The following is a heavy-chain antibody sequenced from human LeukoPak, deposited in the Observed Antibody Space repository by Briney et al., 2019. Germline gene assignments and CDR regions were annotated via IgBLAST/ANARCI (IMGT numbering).Heavy chain of an antibody. V-gene: IGHV4-39*01. CDR2: IYYSGST. Sequence: SETLSLTCTVSGASISSSTDYWGWIRQPPGKGLEWIANIYYSGSTYYNPSLKSRVTISVDRSKNQFSLKLSSVTAADTAVYYCAGLIRPGWFDPWGQGTLVTVSS. D-gene: IGHD1-14*01. CDR1: GASISSSTDY. J-gene: IGHJ5*02. CDR3: AGLIRPGWFDP.